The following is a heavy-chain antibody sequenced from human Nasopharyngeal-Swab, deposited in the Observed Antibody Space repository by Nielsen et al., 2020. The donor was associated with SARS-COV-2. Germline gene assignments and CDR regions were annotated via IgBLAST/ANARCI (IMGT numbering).Heavy chain of an antibody. CDR1: GFSLSTSGVG. CDR3: AHLSPDILTGYSISLDY. J-gene: IGHJ4*02. Sequence: SGPTLVKPTQTLTLTCTFSGFSLSTSGVGVGWIRQPPGKALEWLALIYWNDDKRYSPSLKSRLTITKDTSKNQVVLTMTNMDPVDTATYYCAHLSPDILTGYSISLDYWGQGTLVTVSS. D-gene: IGHD3-9*01. V-gene: IGHV2-5*01. CDR2: IYWNDDK.